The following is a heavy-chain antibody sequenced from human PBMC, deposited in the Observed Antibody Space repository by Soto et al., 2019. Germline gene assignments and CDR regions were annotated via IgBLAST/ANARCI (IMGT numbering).Heavy chain of an antibody. Sequence: ASVKVSCKASGGTFSSYAISWVRQAPGQGLEWMGGIIPIFGTANYAQKFQGRVTITADESTSTAYMELSSLRSEDTAVYYCARDRDSSSSREGLYYYGMDVWGQGTTVTVSS. CDR1: GGTFSSYA. CDR3: ARDRDSSSSREGLYYYGMDV. D-gene: IGHD6-6*01. CDR2: IIPIFGTA. V-gene: IGHV1-69*13. J-gene: IGHJ6*02.